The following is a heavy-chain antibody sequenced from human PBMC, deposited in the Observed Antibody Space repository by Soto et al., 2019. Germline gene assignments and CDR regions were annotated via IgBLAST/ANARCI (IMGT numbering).Heavy chain of an antibody. CDR2: IKQDGSEI. J-gene: IGHJ4*02. CDR1: GFTFSSYW. V-gene: IGHV3-7*05. D-gene: IGHD2-2*01. CDR3: AKSLSAIPGDS. Sequence: EVQLVESGGGLVQSGGSLRLSCAASGFTFSSYWMSWVRQGPGKGPEWVANIKQDGSEIYYVDPVKGRFTISRDNAKSSLYLQMTSLRAEDTAVYHCAKSLSAIPGDSWGQGTLVTVSS.